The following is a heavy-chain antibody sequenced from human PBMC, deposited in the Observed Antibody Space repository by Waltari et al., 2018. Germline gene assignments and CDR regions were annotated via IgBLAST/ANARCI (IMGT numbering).Heavy chain of an antibody. CDR3: ANADFSSYYFDY. D-gene: IGHD3-3*01. CDR1: GFTFSSYA. Sequence: EVQLLESGGGLVQPGGSLRLSCAASGFTFSSYAMSWVRRAPGKGLGGVSGVSVGGGSPYYADPVKGRFTISRDNSKNTLYLQMNSLRAEDTAVYYCANADFSSYYFDYWGQGTLVTVSS. J-gene: IGHJ4*02. V-gene: IGHV3-23*01. CDR2: VSVGGGSP.